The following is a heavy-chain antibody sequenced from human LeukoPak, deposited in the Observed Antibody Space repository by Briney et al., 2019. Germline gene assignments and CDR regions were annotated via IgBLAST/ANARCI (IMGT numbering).Heavy chain of an antibody. V-gene: IGHV1-69*05. CDR1: GGTFSSYA. J-gene: IGHJ6*03. CDR3: ARDGSTVTTESGYYYMDV. CDR2: IIPIFGTA. Sequence: SVKVSCKASGGTFSSYAISWVRQAPGQGLEWMGGIIPIFGTANYAQKFQGRVTITTDESTSTAYMGLSSLRSEDTAVYYCARDGSTVTTESGYYYMDVWGKGTTVTVSS. D-gene: IGHD4-11*01.